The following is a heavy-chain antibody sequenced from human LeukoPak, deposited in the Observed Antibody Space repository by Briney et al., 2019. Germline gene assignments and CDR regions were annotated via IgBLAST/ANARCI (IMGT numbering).Heavy chain of an antibody. CDR3: ARTQTRLGELSFNY. V-gene: IGHV1-2*02. CDR1: GYTFTGYY. J-gene: IGHJ4*02. CDR2: INPNSGGT. D-gene: IGHD3-16*02. Sequence: ASVKASCKASGYTFTGYYMHWVRQAPGQGLEWMGWINPNSGGTNYAQKFQGRVTMTRDTPISTAYMELSRLRSDDTAVYYCARTQTRLGELSFNYWGQGTLVTVSS.